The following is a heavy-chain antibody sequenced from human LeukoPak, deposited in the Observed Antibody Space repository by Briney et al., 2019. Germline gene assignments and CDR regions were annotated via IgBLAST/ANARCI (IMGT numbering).Heavy chain of an antibody. D-gene: IGHD3-10*01. V-gene: IGHV5-51*01. Sequence: GESLKISCKGSGYSFTSYWIGWVRQMPGKGLEWMGIIYPGDSDTRYSPSFQGQVTISADKSISTAYLQWSSLKASDTAMYYCARRVWFGESRTTWFDPWGQGTLVTVS. CDR3: ARRVWFGESRTTWFDP. CDR1: GYSFTSYW. CDR2: IYPGDSDT. J-gene: IGHJ5*02.